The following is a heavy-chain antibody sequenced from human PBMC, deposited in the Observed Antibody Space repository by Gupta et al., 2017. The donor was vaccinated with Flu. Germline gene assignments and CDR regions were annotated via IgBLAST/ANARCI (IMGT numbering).Heavy chain of an antibody. J-gene: IGHJ5*02. Sequence: QVQLQESGPGLVKPSGTLSLTCTVSGGSISSDNWWSWVRQPPGKGLEWSGEIFHSGTTNCNPSLKSRVTVSVDKSKNLFSLDLSSVTAADTAVYYCARSGARRFSGGWFDLWGQGTLVTVSS. D-gene: IGHD3-3*01. CDR3: ARSGARRFSGGWFDL. CDR2: IFHSGTT. CDR1: GGSISSDNW. V-gene: IGHV4-4*02.